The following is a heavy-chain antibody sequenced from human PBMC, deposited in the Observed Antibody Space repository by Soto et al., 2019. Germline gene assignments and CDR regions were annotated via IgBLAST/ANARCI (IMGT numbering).Heavy chain of an antibody. CDR3: AREDSIIIPAVSDF. D-gene: IGHD2-2*01. J-gene: IGHJ4*02. V-gene: IGHV3-30-3*01. Sequence: GGSLRLSCAASGFTFSDYALHWVRQAPGKGLEWVTVISSDGSNTYYADSVKGRCTISRDNVKSSVSLQMNTLRVEDTAVYYCAREDSIIIPAVSDFWGQGTLVTVSS. CDR1: GFTFSDYA. CDR2: ISSDGSNT.